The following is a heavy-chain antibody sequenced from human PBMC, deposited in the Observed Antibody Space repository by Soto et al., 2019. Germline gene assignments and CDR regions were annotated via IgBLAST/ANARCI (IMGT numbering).Heavy chain of an antibody. CDR1: GYTFNTYG. J-gene: IGHJ6*02. CDR3: ARRLGSCYYGVDV. V-gene: IGHV1-18*01. Sequence: ASVKVSCKASGYTFNTYGISWVRQAPGQGLEWMGWISTYNGNTNYAQKLQDRITMTIDTSTTTGYMELRSLRSDDTAVYYCARRLGSCYYGVDVWGQGTMLAVSS. CDR2: ISTYNGNT.